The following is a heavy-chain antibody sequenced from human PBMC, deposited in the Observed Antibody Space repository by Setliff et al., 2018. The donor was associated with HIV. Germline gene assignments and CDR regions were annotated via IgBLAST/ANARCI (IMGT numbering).Heavy chain of an antibody. Sequence: SETLSLTCAVYGGSFSGYFRSWIRQPPGKGLEWIGEINHSGSTNYNPSLKSRVTISVDTSKNQFSLNLYSVTAADTAVYYCARREATYYYDTRYFDSWGQGTLVTVSS. J-gene: IGHJ4*02. CDR1: GGSFSGYF. CDR2: INHSGST. V-gene: IGHV4-34*01. CDR3: ARREATYYYDTRYFDS. D-gene: IGHD3-22*01.